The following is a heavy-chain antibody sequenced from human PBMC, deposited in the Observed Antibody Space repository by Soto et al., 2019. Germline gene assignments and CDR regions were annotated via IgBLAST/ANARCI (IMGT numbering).Heavy chain of an antibody. V-gene: IGHV1-69*12. CDR1: GGTFSSYA. Sequence: QVQLVQSGAEVKKPGSSVKVSCKASGGTFSSYAISWVRQAPGQGLEWMGGIIPIFGTANYAQKFQGRVTLTADESTGTAYMELRSLRSEDTAVYYCASAGHTVANFDYWGQGTLVTVSS. D-gene: IGHD4-17*01. CDR3: ASAGHTVANFDY. J-gene: IGHJ4*02. CDR2: IIPIFGTA.